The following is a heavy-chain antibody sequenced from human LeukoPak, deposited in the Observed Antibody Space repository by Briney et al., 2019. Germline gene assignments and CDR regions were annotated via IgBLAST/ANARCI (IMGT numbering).Heavy chain of an antibody. V-gene: IGHV4-31*03. J-gene: IGHJ4*02. CDR2: IYYSGST. CDR3: AGGCSSTSCLTYFDY. CDR1: GGSISSGGYY. Sequence: SQTLSLTCTVSGGSISSGGYYWSWIRQHPGKGLEWIGYIYYSGSTYYNPSLKSRVTISVDTSKNQFSLKLSSVTAADTAVYYCAGGCSSTSCLTYFDYWGQGTLVTASS. D-gene: IGHD2-2*01.